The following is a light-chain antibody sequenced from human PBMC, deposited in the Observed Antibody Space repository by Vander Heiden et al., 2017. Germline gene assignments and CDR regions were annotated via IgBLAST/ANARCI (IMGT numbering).Light chain of an antibody. CDR3: QQGYT. CDR1: QSVSSSY. V-gene: IGKV3-20*01. J-gene: IGKJ2*01. Sequence: EIVLTQSPGTLSSSPGERATLSCRASQSVSSSYLAWYQQKPGQAPRLLIYGASSRATGIPDRFSSSGSGTDFTLTISRLEPEDFAVYYCQQGYTFGQGTKLEIK. CDR2: GAS.